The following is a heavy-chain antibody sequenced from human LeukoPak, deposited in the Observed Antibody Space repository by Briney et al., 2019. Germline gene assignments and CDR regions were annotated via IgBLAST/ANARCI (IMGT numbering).Heavy chain of an antibody. J-gene: IGHJ3*02. D-gene: IGHD2-2*01. CDR1: GGSITNLNYY. Sequence: PSETLSLTCTVSGGSITNLNYYWTWIRQPAGKRLEWIGRIYTSGGTNYNPSLKSRVTMSVDKSKNQISLNLASLTAADTALYYCAGRGSSSGTFDIWGPGTFVTVSS. V-gene: IGHV4-61*02. CDR2: IYTSGGT. CDR3: AGRGSSSGTFDI.